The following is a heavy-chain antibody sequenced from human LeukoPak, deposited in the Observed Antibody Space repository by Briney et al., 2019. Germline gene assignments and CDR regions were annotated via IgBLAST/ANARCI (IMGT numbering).Heavy chain of an antibody. J-gene: IGHJ5*02. CDR2: ISSLGKTI. CDR1: GFTFSSYI. CDR3: ARGKYYSA. D-gene: IGHD2-21*01. V-gene: IGHV3-48*03. Sequence: GGSLRLSCVASGFTFSSYIMNWVRQVPGKGLEWLSYISSLGKTIYYADSVKARFIVSRDNANNSLYLHVHGLSAGDTAIYYCARGKYYSAWGQGTLVTVSS.